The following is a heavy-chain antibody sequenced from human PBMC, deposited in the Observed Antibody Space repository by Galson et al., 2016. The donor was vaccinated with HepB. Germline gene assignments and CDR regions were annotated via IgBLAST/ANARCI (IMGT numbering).Heavy chain of an antibody. CDR1: GDSVSNNGAA. D-gene: IGHD3-10*01. CDR3: ARAVMLGRGMDV. V-gene: IGHV6-1*01. CDR2: TFYRSTWEN. Sequence: CAISGDSVSNNGAAWVWIRQSPSRGLEWLGRTFYRSTWENHYAGSVKNRITISPDTSRNQFSLHLHSVTPEDKAVYYCARAVMLGRGMDVWGQGTTVTVSS. J-gene: IGHJ6*02.